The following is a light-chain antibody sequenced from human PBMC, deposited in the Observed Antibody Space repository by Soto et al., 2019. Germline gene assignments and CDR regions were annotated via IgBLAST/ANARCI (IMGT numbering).Light chain of an antibody. V-gene: IGLV2-14*01. CDR3: SSYTSSSRG. J-gene: IGLJ1*01. CDR2: EVS. CDR1: SSDVGAYNY. Sequence: QSALTQPASVSGSPGQSITISCTGTSSDVGAYNYVSWYQQHPGKAPKVMIYEVSNRPSGVSNRFSGSKSGNTASLTISGLQAEDEADYYCSSYTSSSRGFGTGTKVTVL.